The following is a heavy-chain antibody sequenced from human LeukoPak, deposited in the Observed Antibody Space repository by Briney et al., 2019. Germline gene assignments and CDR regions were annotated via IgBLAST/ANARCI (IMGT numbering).Heavy chain of an antibody. V-gene: IGHV4-59*12. CDR3: ARVLGQLAPRGLYNWFDP. D-gene: IGHD6-13*01. CDR1: GDSISTYY. J-gene: IGHJ5*02. CDR2: IYYRVTS. Sequence: PSETLSLTCTVSGDSISTYYWSWIRQPPGKGLEWIGYIYYRVTSDYNPSLKSRVTMSVDMSTRQISLKLSSVTALDTAVYYCARVLGQLAPRGLYNWFDPWGQGTLVTVSS.